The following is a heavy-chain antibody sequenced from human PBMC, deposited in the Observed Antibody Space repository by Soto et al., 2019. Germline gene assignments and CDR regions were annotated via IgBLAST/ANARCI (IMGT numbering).Heavy chain of an antibody. Sequence: GGSLRLSCAASGFPFSSYGMHWVRQAPGRGLEWVALIWYDGDSKYYADSVKGRFTISRDNSKNTLYLQMNSLRAEDTAVYYCARDIRDYIWGRTTAPDYWGQGTLVTVSS. CDR3: ARDIRDYIWGRTTAPDY. V-gene: IGHV3-33*01. CDR1: GFPFSSYG. J-gene: IGHJ4*02. D-gene: IGHD3-16*01. CDR2: IWYDGDSK.